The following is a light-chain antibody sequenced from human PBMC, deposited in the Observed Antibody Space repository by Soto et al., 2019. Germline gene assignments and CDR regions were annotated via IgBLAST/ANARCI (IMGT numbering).Light chain of an antibody. V-gene: IGKV3-11*01. CDR3: QQHSNWHPSIT. Sequence: EIVLTQSPAPLSLSPGERATLSCRASQSVSSYLAWYQQKPGQAPRLLIYDASNRATGIPARFSGSGSGTDFTLTISSLEPEDFAVYYCQQHSNWHPSITSGPGTRLEI. CDR1: QSVSSY. J-gene: IGKJ5*01. CDR2: DAS.